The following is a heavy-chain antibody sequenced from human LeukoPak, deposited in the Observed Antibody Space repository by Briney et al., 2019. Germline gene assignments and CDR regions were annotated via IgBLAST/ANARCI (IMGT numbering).Heavy chain of an antibody. CDR1: GYTFTGYY. V-gene: IGHV1-2*02. Sequence: ASVKVSCKASGYTFTGYYMHWVRQAPGQGLEWMGWINPNSGGTNYAQKFQGRGTMTRDTSISTAYMELSRLRSDDTAVYYCARRTLNCSSTSCYKYFDYWGQGTLVTVSS. CDR3: ARRTLNCSSTSCYKYFDY. J-gene: IGHJ4*02. D-gene: IGHD2-2*02. CDR2: INPNSGGT.